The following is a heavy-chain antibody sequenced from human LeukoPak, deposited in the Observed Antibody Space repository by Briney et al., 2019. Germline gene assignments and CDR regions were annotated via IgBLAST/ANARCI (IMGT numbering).Heavy chain of an antibody. J-gene: IGHJ4*02. Sequence: GGSLRLSCAASGFTFRSYATNWVRQVPGKGLEWVSGISGSGVGTYYADSVKGRFTISRDNSNNTLFLQMNSLRAEDTAVYYCVKGSLYSSGCYDYWGQGTLVSVSA. CDR2: ISGSGVGT. CDR1: GFTFRSYA. D-gene: IGHD6-19*01. CDR3: VKGSLYSSGCYDY. V-gene: IGHV3-23*01.